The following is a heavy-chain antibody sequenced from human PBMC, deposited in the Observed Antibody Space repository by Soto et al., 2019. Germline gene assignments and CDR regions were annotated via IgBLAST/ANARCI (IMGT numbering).Heavy chain of an antibody. V-gene: IGHV4-39*01. Sequence: SETLSLTCTVSGGSISSSSYYWGWIRQPPGKGLEWIGSIYYSGSTYYNPSLKSRVTISVDTSKNQFSLKLSSVTAADTAVYYCARSIAARLYYYYYYMDVWGKGTTVTVSS. CDR2: IYYSGST. CDR1: GGSISSSSYY. J-gene: IGHJ6*03. D-gene: IGHD6-6*01. CDR3: ARSIAARLYYYYYYMDV.